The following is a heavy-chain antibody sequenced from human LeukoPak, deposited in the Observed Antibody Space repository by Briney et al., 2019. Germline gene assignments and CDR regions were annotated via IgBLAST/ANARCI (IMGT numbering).Heavy chain of an antibody. D-gene: IGHD3-10*01. CDR2: INWNGGST. Sequence: GGSLRLSCAASGFTFDDYGMSWVRQAPGKGLEWVSGINWNGGSTGYADSVKGRFTISRDNAKNSLYLQMNSLRAEDTALYHCARFMVRGALVNYYYGMDVWGQGTTVTVSS. J-gene: IGHJ6*02. CDR3: ARFMVRGALVNYYYGMDV. CDR1: GFTFDDYG. V-gene: IGHV3-20*01.